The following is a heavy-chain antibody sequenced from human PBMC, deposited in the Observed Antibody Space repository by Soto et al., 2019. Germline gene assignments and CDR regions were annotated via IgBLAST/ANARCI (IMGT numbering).Heavy chain of an antibody. Sequence: QVQLQESGPGLVKPSETLSLICNVSGGSIGPYYWSWIRQSPGKGLEWVGYIYHTGSTNYNPSLKSRVTISVDTSKNQFSLNLSSVTAADTAVYYCARLRSSSVGWLDPWGQGTLVTVSS. J-gene: IGHJ5*02. CDR3: ARLRSSSVGWLDP. CDR2: IYHTGST. CDR1: GGSIGPYY. V-gene: IGHV4-59*01. D-gene: IGHD6-13*01.